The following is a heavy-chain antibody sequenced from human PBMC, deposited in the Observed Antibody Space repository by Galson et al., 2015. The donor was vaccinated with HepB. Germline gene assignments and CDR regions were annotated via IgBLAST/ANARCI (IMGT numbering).Heavy chain of an antibody. Sequence: PVKVSCKASGYTLGAYYMHWLRQAPGQGLASTGWLNPNTDVTKFAQKFQGRVTMTRDTSVNTAYMELSRLTFDDTAVYYCARTRADFNLLTGYFQTYHFDYWGQGTLVTVSS. J-gene: IGHJ4*02. D-gene: IGHD3-9*01. V-gene: IGHV1-2*02. CDR3: ARTRADFNLLTGYFQTYHFDY. CDR1: GYTLGAYY. CDR2: LNPNTDVT.